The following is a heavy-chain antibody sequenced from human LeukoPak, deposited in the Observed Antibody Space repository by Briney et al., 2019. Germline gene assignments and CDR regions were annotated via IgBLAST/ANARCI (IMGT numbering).Heavy chain of an antibody. CDR3: ARNLVYYYMDV. D-gene: IGHD2-2*01. CDR1: GFTLSTYW. V-gene: IGHV3-7*01. J-gene: IGHJ6*03. Sequence: GGSLRLSCAASGFTLSTYWMSWVRQAPGKGLEWVANIKQDGSEKYYVDSVKGRFTISRDNSKNTLYLQMNSLRAEDTAVYYCARNLVYYYMDVWGKGTTVTVSS. CDR2: IKQDGSEK.